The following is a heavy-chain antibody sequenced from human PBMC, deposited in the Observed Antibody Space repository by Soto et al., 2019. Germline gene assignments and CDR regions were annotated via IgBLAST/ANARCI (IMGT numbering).Heavy chain of an antibody. CDR2: VYYSGST. CDR3: AKFQSGSGWSHYYGMDV. V-gene: IGHV4-39*01. J-gene: IGHJ6*02. D-gene: IGHD6-19*01. CDR1: GGSISNSAYY. Sequence: QLQLQESGPGLVKPSETLSLTCTVSGGSISNSAYYWGWIRQPPRKGLEWIGSVYYSGSTYYNPSLKSRVSIAIDPSKNQFSLKLTSVTAADTAAYYCAKFQSGSGWSHYYGMDVWGQGTTVTVSS.